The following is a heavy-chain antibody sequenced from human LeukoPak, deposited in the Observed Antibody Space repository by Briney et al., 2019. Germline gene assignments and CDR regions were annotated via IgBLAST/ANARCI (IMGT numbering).Heavy chain of an antibody. J-gene: IGHJ4*02. D-gene: IGHD1-20*01. CDR2: IYSGGST. V-gene: IGHV3-53*04. CDR3: ARGGRFITSSFDY. Sequence: GGSLRLSCAASGFTVSSNYMSWVHQAPGKGLEWVSVIYSGGSTYYADSVKGRFTISRHNSKNTLYLQMNSLRAEDTAVYYCARGGRFITSSFDYWGQGTLVTVSS. CDR1: GFTVSSNY.